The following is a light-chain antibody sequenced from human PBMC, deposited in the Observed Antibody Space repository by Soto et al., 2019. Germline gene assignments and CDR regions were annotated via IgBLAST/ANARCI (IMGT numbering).Light chain of an antibody. CDR2: GAS. CDR3: QQYHSYPPS. J-gene: IGKJ1*01. CDR1: QGISKF. V-gene: IGKV1-16*01. Sequence: IQMTQSPTSLSASVGDRGTITCRASQGISKFLAWFQQRPGRAPKSLIYGASTLQSGVPSRFSGSGSDTDLTLTITSLQAEDFATYYCQQYHSYPPSFGQGTKVEIK.